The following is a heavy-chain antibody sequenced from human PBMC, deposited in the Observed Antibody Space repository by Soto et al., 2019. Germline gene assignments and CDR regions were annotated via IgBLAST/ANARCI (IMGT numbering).Heavy chain of an antibody. CDR2: STNKRNSYTT. CDR3: VSEYYGGFED. Sequence: EVQLVESGGGLVQPGGSLRLSCAASGFIFSDYFMDWVRQAPGKGLEWVGRSTNKRNSYTTKYAASVEGRFTISRDESKNSLYLQMNSLKTDDTALCYCVSEYYGGFEDWGQGTLVTVSS. D-gene: IGHD4-17*01. CDR1: GFIFSDYF. J-gene: IGHJ4*02. V-gene: IGHV3-72*01.